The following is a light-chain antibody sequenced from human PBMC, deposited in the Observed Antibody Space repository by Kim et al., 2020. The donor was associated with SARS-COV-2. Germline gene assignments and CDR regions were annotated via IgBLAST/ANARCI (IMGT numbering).Light chain of an antibody. J-gene: IGKJ2*03. CDR3: QQYGSSPQYS. CDR2: GAS. Sequence: PGERATLACRASQSVSSSYLAWYQQKPGQAPRLLIYGASSRATGIPDRFSGSGSGTDFTLTISRLEPEDFAVYYCQQYGSSPQYSFGQGTKLEI. CDR1: QSVSSSY. V-gene: IGKV3-20*01.